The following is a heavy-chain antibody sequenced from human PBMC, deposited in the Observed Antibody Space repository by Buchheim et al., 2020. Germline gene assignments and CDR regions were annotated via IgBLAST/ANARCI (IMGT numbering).Heavy chain of an antibody. CDR2: IAYDSSSM. D-gene: IGHD2-21*01. Sequence: QVHLVESGGMVVQPGRSLRLSCTGSGFTFSRYALNWVRQAPGQGLEWVVGIAYDSSSMHYAVSVRGRFTISRDNTRNTLYLELNSLRHEDTATYYCVYQFLALDTWGQG. CDR3: VYQFLALDT. CDR1: GFTFSRYA. V-gene: IGHV3-30*03. J-gene: IGHJ5*02.